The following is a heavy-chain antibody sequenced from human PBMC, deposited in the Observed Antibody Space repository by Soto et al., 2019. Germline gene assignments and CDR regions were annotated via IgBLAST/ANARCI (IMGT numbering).Heavy chain of an antibody. Sequence: ASVKVSCKASGYTFTLYPIHCVRQAPGQRLEWMGWINAGNGNTKYSQKFQGRVTISRDTSASTAYMELSSLRSEETAVYYCARGVFDWIFMADYWGQGTPVTVSS. CDR3: ARGVFDWIFMADY. CDR1: GYTFTLYP. CDR2: INAGNGNT. D-gene: IGHD3-9*01. V-gene: IGHV1-3*01. J-gene: IGHJ4*02.